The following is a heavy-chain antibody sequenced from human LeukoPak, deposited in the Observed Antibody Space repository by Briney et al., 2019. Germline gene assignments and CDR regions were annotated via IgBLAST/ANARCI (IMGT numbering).Heavy chain of an antibody. V-gene: IGHV1-69*05. Sequence: GASAKVSCKASGGTFSSYAISWVRQAPGQGLEWMGGIIPIFGTANYAQKFQGRVTITTDESTSTAYMELSSLRSEDTAVYYCARDTRERDYYYYYMDVWGKGTTVTVSS. J-gene: IGHJ6*03. D-gene: IGHD1-1*01. CDR2: IIPIFGTA. CDR1: GGTFSSYA. CDR3: ARDTRERDYYYYYMDV.